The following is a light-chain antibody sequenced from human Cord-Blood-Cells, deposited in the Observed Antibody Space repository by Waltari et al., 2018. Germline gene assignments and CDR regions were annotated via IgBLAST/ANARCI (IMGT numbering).Light chain of an antibody. V-gene: IGKV1-5*01. CDR2: DAS. CDR1: QSISSW. Sequence: DIQMTQSPYTLSASVGDRVTITCRASQSISSWLAWYQQKPGKAPKLLIYDASSLESGVPSRFSGSGSGTEFTLTISSLQPDDFATYDCQQYNSYPYTFGQGTKLEIK. CDR3: QQYNSYPYT. J-gene: IGKJ2*01.